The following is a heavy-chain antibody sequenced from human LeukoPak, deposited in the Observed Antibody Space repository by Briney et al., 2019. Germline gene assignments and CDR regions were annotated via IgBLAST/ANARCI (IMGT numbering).Heavy chain of an antibody. D-gene: IGHD6-13*01. V-gene: IGHV3-74*01. J-gene: IGHJ4*02. Sequence: GGPLRLSCAASEFTLSNYWMHWVRQAPGKGLVWVSRINADGSSASYADSVKGRFTISRDNSKDTLYLQMNSLIAEDTAVYYCAKVPDGYFDYWGQGTLVTVSS. CDR2: INADGSSA. CDR1: EFTLSNYW. CDR3: AKVPDGYFDY.